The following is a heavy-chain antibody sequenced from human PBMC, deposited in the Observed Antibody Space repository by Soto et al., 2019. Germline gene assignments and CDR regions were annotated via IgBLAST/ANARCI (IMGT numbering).Heavy chain of an antibody. CDR2: IYYSGST. CDR1: GGSISSSSYY. Sequence: PSETLSLTCTVSGGSISSSSYYWGWIRQPPGKGLEWIGSIYYSGSTYYNPSLKSRVTISVDTSKNQFSLKLSSVTAADTAVYYCARLSDVFGAFDIWGKGTRVTVS. V-gene: IGHV4-39*01. CDR3: ARLSDVFGAFDI. J-gene: IGHJ3*02. D-gene: IGHD3-16*01.